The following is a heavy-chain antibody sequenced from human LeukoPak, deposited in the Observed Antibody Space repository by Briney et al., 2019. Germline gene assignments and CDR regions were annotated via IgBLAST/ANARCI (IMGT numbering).Heavy chain of an antibody. Sequence: GGSLRLSCAASGFTFSDYYMSWIRQAPGKGLEWVSYISSSGSTIYYADSVKGRFTISRDNAKNSLYLQMNSLRAEDTAVYYCARDPRSIVVVVAATPDWFDPWGQGTLVTVSS. J-gene: IGHJ5*02. CDR3: ARDPRSIVVVVAATPDWFDP. V-gene: IGHV3-11*04. CDR2: ISSSGSTI. CDR1: GFTFSDYY. D-gene: IGHD2-15*01.